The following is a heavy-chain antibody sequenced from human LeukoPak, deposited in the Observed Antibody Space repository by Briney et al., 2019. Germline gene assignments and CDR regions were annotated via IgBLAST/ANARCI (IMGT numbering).Heavy chain of an antibody. V-gene: IGHV3-74*01. CDR1: GFTFRSYW. J-gene: IGHJ4*02. CDR3: AREFGYGDLPG. Sequence: GGSLRLSCAASGFTFRSYWMHWVRQAPGEGLVWVSRINSDGRSANYADSVKGRFTISRDNAKNTLYLQMNSLRAEDTAVYYCAREFGYGDLPGWGQGTLVTVSS. D-gene: IGHD4-17*01. CDR2: INSDGRSA.